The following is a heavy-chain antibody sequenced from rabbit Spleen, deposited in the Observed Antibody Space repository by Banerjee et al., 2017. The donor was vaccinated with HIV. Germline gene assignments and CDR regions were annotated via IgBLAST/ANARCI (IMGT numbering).Heavy chain of an antibody. Sequence: QSLEESGGDLVKPGASLTLTCTASGFSFSSAYYICWVRQAPGKGLEWIACIDGAGTGRTYYASWAKGRFTISKTSSTTVTLQMTSLTAADTATYFCARDDYSHIDGVYVIRFDLWGPGTLVTVS. CDR2: IDGAGTGRT. D-gene: IGHD2-1*01. CDR3: ARDDYSHIDGVYVIRFDL. CDR1: GFSFSSAYY. J-gene: IGHJ4*01. V-gene: IGHV1S40*01.